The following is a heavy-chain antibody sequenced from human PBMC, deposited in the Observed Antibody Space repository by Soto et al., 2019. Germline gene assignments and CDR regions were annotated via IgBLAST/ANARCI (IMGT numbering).Heavy chain of an antibody. Sequence: GGSLRLSCAASGFAFSSYAMSWVRQAPGKGLEWVSTVCGSGGGTYYADSVKGRFTISRDNSKNTLSLQMNSLRADDTAVYYCARNRGATDSCSDYWGQGTLVTVSS. D-gene: IGHD2-2*01. J-gene: IGHJ4*02. CDR2: VCGSGGGT. CDR1: GFAFSSYA. V-gene: IGHV3-23*01. CDR3: ARNRGATDSCSDY.